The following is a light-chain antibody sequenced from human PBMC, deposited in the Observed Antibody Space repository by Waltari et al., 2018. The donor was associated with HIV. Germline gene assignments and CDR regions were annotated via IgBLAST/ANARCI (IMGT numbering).Light chain of an antibody. J-gene: IGKJ1*01. CDR1: QSISNF. CDR2: VSS. Sequence: DIQLTQSPSSLSAFVGDRVTIPCRASQSISNFLTWYQQKPGKAPQVLIYVSSSLQSGVPSRFSGTRSGTDFTLTISSLQPEDSATYYCLQTYSTTWTFGQGTKVEIK. CDR3: LQTYSTTWT. V-gene: IGKV1-39*01.